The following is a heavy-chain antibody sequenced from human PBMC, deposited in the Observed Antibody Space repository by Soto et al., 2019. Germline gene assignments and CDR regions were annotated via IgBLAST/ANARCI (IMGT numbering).Heavy chain of an antibody. CDR3: ARTIEARFGSDAFDI. CDR2: IKQDGSEK. CDR1: GFTFSSYW. Sequence: GGSLRLSCAASGFTFSSYWMSWVRQAPGKGLEWVANIKQDGSEKYYVDSVKGRFTISRDNAKNSLYLQMNSLRAEDTAVYYCARTIEARFGSDAFDIWGQGTMVTVSS. V-gene: IGHV3-7*01. D-gene: IGHD6-6*01. J-gene: IGHJ3*02.